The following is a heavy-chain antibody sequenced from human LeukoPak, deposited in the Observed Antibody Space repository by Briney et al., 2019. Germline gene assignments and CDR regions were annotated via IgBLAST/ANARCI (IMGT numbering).Heavy chain of an antibody. CDR2: ISAYNDNR. Sequence: ASVKVSCKASGYTFTSYGISWVRQAPGQGLEWMGWISAYNDNRNYGQKLRGRVTMTTDPSTSTAYMELRSLRSDDTAVYYCARDNGRLRYFDWSHYYYYGMDVWGQGTTVTVSS. CDR3: ARDNGRLRYFDWSHYYYYGMDV. J-gene: IGHJ6*02. V-gene: IGHV1-18*01. D-gene: IGHD3-9*01. CDR1: GYTFTSYG.